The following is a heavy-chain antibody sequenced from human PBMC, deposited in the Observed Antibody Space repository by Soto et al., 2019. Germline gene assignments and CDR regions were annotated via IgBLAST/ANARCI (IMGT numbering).Heavy chain of an antibody. CDR1: GFTFSSYA. V-gene: IGHV3-30-3*01. J-gene: IGHJ6*02. CDR3: ARNVVAGIKGMDV. CDR2: ISYDRSNK. Sequence: GGSLRLSCAASGFTFSSYAMHWVRQAPGKGLEWVAVISYDRSNKYYADSVKGRFTISRDNSENTLYLQMNSLRAEDTAVYYCARNVVAGIKGMDVWGQGTTVTICS. D-gene: IGHD6-19*01.